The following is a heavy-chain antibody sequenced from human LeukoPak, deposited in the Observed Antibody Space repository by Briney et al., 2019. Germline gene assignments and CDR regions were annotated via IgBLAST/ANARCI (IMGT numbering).Heavy chain of an antibody. J-gene: IGHJ4*02. CDR2: IIPIADTA. Sequence: SVKVSCKSSEDSFSNYSISWVRQAPGQGLEWMGGIIPIADTANYAQRFQGRVTITTDESTTTAYMDLSSLTSEDTAVYFCARSKGDYGISDFWGQGTLVIVSS. V-gene: IGHV1-69*05. CDR3: ARSKGDYGISDF. D-gene: IGHD4-17*01. CDR1: EDSFSNYS.